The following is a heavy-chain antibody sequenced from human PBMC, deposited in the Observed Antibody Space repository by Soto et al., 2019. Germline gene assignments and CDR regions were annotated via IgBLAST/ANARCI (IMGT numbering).Heavy chain of an antibody. CDR2: INPSGGRT. D-gene: IGHD2-2*02. Sequence: ASVKVSCKASGFTFTSSAMQWVRQARGQRLEWMGIINPSGGRTSYAQKFQGRVTMTRDTSTSTVYMELSSLRSEDTAVYYCARDQGDCSSTSCYIVRGFDPWGQGTLVTVSS. J-gene: IGHJ5*02. CDR3: ARDQGDCSSTSCYIVRGFDP. CDR1: GFTFTSSA. V-gene: IGHV1-46*01.